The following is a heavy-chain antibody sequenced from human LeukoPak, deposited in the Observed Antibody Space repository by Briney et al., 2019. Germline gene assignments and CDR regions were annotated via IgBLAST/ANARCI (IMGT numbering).Heavy chain of an antibody. Sequence: MSSETLSLTCAVYGVSFSGYYWSWIRQPPGKGLEWLGEINHSGSTNYNPSLKSRVTISVDTSKNQFSLKLSSVTAADTAVYYCAREKAAAGTVLLDYWGQGTLVTVSS. J-gene: IGHJ4*02. CDR2: INHSGST. CDR1: GVSFSGYY. D-gene: IGHD6-13*01. V-gene: IGHV4-34*01. CDR3: AREKAAAGTVLLDY.